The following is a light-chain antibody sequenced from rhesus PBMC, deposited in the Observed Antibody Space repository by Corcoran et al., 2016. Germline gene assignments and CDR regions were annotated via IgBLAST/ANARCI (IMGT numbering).Light chain of an antibody. J-gene: IGKJ2*01. V-gene: IGKV3-40*03. CDR1: ESVGSY. Sequence: EIVMTQSPATLSLSPGETATLSCRASESVGSYLAWYQQKPGQAPKHLVHSAYFRATGIPDRFSGSGSRTEFTLTISSLEPEDVGVYHCQQYNDVLSFGQGTKVEIK. CDR3: QQYNDVLS. CDR2: SAY.